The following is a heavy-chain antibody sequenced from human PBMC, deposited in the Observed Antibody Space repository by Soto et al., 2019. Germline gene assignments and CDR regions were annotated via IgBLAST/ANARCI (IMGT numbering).Heavy chain of an antibody. Sequence: SETLSLTCTVSGGSISSGGYYWSWIRQHPGKGLEWIGYIYYSGSTYYNPSLKSRVTISVDTSKNQFSLKLSSVTAADTAVYYCARYRPYYYDSSGRFDYWGQGTLVTVSS. CDR3: ARYRPYYYDSSGRFDY. D-gene: IGHD3-22*01. CDR1: GGSISSGGYY. J-gene: IGHJ4*02. V-gene: IGHV4-31*03. CDR2: IYYSGST.